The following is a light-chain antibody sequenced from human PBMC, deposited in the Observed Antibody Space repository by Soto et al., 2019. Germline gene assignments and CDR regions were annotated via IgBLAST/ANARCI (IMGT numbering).Light chain of an antibody. J-gene: IGLJ1*01. CDR3: SSYAGSNSYF. Sequence: QSVLTQPPSASGSPGQSVTISCTGTSSDVGGYNYVSWYQQHPGKAPKLMIYEVSKRPSGVPDRFSGSKSGNTASLTVSGLRAEDEADYYCSSYAGSNSYFFGTGTKVTVL. CDR2: EVS. V-gene: IGLV2-8*01. CDR1: SSDVGGYNY.